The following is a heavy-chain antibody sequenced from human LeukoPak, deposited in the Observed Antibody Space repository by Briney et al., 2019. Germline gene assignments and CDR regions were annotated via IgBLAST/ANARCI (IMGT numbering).Heavy chain of an antibody. CDR3: AKDQGDSYNFWDY. Sequence: PSETLSLTCAVYGGSFSGYYWSWIRQPPGKGLEWIGEINHSGSTNYNPSLKSRVTISVDTSKNQFSLKLSSVTAADTAVYYCAKDQGDSYNFWDYWGQGTLVTVSS. CDR1: GGSFSGYY. CDR2: INHSGST. V-gene: IGHV4-34*01. J-gene: IGHJ4*02. D-gene: IGHD5-24*01.